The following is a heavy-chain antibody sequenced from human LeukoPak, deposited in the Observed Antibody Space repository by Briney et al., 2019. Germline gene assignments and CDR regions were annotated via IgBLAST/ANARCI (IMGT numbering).Heavy chain of an antibody. V-gene: IGHV1-58*01. J-gene: IGHJ6*02. D-gene: IGHD6-13*01. CDR1: GFTFTSSA. CDR2: IVVGSGNT. CDR3: AAGSSNYYYYGMDV. Sequence: ASVKVSCKASGFTFTSSAVQWVRQARGQRLEWIGWIVVGSGNTNYAQKFQERVTITRDMSTSTAYMELSSLRSEDTAVYYCAAGSSNYYYYGMDVWGQGTTVTVSS.